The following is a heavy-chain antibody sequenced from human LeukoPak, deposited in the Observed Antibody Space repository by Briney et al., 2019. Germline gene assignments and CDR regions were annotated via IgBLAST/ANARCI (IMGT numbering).Heavy chain of an antibody. J-gene: IGHJ4*02. Sequence: SVKVSCKASGGTFSSYAISWVRQAPGQGLEWMGGIIPIFGTANYAQKLQGRVTMTTDTSTSTAYMELRSLRSDDTAVYYCARDSYCGGDCYTFDYWGQGTLVTVSS. D-gene: IGHD2-21*01. V-gene: IGHV1-69*05. CDR3: ARDSYCGGDCYTFDY. CDR1: GGTFSSYA. CDR2: IIPIFGTA.